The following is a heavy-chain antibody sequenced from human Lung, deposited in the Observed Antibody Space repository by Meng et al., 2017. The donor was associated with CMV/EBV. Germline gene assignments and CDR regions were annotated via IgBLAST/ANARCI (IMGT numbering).Heavy chain of an antibody. D-gene: IGHD2-15*01. J-gene: IGHJ4*02. V-gene: IGHV3-72*01. CDR2: IRDKAATYST. Sequence: GESXKISCAASGFSFSDNYMDWFRQAPGKGLECVGRIRDKAATYSTEYAASVRGRFTISRDDSKNSLYLQMNSLKIEDTAVYYCVKDFLGAGDFWGQGTPVTVSS. CDR1: GFSFSDNY. CDR3: VKDFLGAGDF.